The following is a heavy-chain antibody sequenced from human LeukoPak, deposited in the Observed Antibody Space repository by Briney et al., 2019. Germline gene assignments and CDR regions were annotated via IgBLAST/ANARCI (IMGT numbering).Heavy chain of an antibody. CDR2: ISYDGSNK. CDR1: GFTFSSYD. CDR3: ARDPTIPVVTPVVDY. J-gene: IGHJ4*02. Sequence: PGSSLRLSCAASGFTFSSYDMHGVRQAPGKGLEWVAVISYDGSNKYYADSVKGRFTISRDNSKNTLYLQMNSLRAEDTAVYYCARDPTIPVVTPVVDYWGQGTLVTVPS. V-gene: IGHV3-30*01. D-gene: IGHD4-23*01.